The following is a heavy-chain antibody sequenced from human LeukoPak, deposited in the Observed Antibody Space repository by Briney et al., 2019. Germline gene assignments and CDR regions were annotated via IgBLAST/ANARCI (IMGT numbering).Heavy chain of an antibody. Sequence: GESLKISCKGSGYTFNIYWIAWVRQMPGKGLECMGIIHPGDSETRYSPSFQGQVTISADKSISTAYLQWSGLKASDTAMYYCARRLGATQPYFDFWGQGALVTVSS. D-gene: IGHD1-26*01. CDR2: IHPGDSET. CDR1: GYTFNIYW. CDR3: ARRLGATQPYFDF. V-gene: IGHV5-51*01. J-gene: IGHJ4*02.